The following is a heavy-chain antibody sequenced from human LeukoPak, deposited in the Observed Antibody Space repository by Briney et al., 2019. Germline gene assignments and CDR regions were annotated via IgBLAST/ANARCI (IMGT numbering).Heavy chain of an antibody. J-gene: IGHJ4*02. CDR1: GFTFSSYA. V-gene: IGHV3-23*01. CDR3: AKGGNYYDNNFDY. D-gene: IGHD3-22*01. CDR2: ISGSGGST. Sequence: GGSLRLSCAASGFTFSSYAMSWVRQAPGKGLEWVSVISGSGGSTYYADSVKGRFTISRDNSKNTLYLQMNSLRAEDTAVYYCAKGGNYYDNNFDYWGQGTLVTVSS.